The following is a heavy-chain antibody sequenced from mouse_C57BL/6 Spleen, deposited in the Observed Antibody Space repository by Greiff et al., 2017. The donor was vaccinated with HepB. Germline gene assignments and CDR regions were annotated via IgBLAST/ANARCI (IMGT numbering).Heavy chain of an antibody. V-gene: IGHV1-18*01. CDR3: ARFITTVERYFDV. CDR1: GYTFTDYN. J-gene: IGHJ1*03. D-gene: IGHD1-1*01. Sequence: VHVKQSGPELVKPGASVKIPCKASGYTFTDYNMDWVKQSHGKSLEWIGDINPNNGGTIYNQKFKGKATLTVDKSSSTAYMELRRLTSEDTAVYYCARFITTVERYFDVWGTGTTVTVSS. CDR2: INPNNGGT.